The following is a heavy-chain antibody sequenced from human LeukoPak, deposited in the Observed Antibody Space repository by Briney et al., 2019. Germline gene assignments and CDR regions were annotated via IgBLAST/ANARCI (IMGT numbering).Heavy chain of an antibody. D-gene: IGHD2/OR15-2a*01. Sequence: SETLSLTCTVSGGSISSSYWSWIRQAPGKGLECIGYIYISGDTNSNPSLKSRGTLSLDTSKNQFSLRLTSVTAADTAVYYCARGARIFDSWGLGTLVTVSS. CDR3: ARGARIFDS. V-gene: IGHV4-4*09. CDR2: IYISGDT. J-gene: IGHJ4*02. CDR1: GGSISSSY.